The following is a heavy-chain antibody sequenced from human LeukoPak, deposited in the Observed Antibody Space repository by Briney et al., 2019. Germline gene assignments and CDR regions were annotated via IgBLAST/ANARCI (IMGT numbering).Heavy chain of an antibody. CDR1: GFTFSRFG. CDR2: ISYEGGNK. D-gene: IGHD3-22*01. Sequence: GGSLRLSCAASGFTFSRFGIHWVRQAPGKGLEWVAVISYEGGNKYFADSVKGRFTISRDNSKNTLYLQMNSLRAEDTAVYYCARGAFYDSSGRTAGFDYWGQGTLVTASS. CDR3: ARGAFYDSSGRTAGFDY. V-gene: IGHV3-30*03. J-gene: IGHJ4*02.